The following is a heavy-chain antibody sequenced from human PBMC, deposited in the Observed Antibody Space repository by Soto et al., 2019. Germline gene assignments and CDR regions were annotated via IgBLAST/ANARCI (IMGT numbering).Heavy chain of an antibody. V-gene: IGHV1-18*01. Sequence: QVQLVQSGAEVKKPGASVKVSCKASGDTFTSYDFSWVRQAPGQGLEWMGWVSAYNGNTNYAQKLQDRFTMTTDTSTSTVYMELRSLRSDDTAVYSCARDRRGRGSFDSWGQGTLVTVSS. CDR3: ARDRRGRGSFDS. CDR1: GDTFTSYD. D-gene: IGHD1-26*01. CDR2: VSAYNGNT. J-gene: IGHJ4*02.